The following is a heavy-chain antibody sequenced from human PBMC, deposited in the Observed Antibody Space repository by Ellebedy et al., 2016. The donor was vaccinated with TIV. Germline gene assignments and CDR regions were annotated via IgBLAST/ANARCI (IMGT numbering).Heavy chain of an antibody. J-gene: IGHJ4*02. CDR2: IKQDGSEK. D-gene: IGHD6-13*01. V-gene: IGHV3-7*01. CDR1: GFTFSSYW. Sequence: GGSLRLSCAASGFTFSSYWMSWVRQAPGKGLEWVANIKQDGSEKYYVDSVKGRFAISRDNAKNSLYLQMNSLRAEDTAVYYCARDVWSGSSSWYPNYFDYWGQGTLVTVSS. CDR3: ARDVWSGSSSWYPNYFDY.